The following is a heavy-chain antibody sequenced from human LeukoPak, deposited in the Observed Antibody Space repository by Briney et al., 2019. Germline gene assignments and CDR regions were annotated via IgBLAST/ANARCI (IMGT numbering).Heavy chain of an antibody. V-gene: IGHV4-59*01. CDR2: IHYSGSI. CDR3: ARLDGNYWYFDS. J-gene: IGHJ4*02. D-gene: IGHD2-8*02. Sequence: SETLSLTCTVSGGSIRTDYWNWIRQPPGKGLEWIGYIHYSGSINYNPSLRSRLTISLDTSNNQFSLKLSSLTAADTALYYCARLDGNYWYFDSWGQGTLVTVSS. CDR1: GGSIRTDY.